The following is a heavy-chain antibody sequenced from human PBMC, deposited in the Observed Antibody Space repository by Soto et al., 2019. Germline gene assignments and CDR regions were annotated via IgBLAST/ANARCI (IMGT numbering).Heavy chain of an antibody. D-gene: IGHD2-15*01. Sequence: QVQLVQSGAEVKKPGASVTVSCKTSGYTFSSHYIHWVRQAPGQGLGWMGLINPSGGSTGYAQKFQGRLTMTRDASTSTVYMELSSLTSEDTAVYYCERLNYGGSSAWFDPWGQGTLVTVSS. CDR3: ERLNYGGSSAWFDP. J-gene: IGHJ5*02. CDR2: INPSGGST. CDR1: GYTFSSHY. V-gene: IGHV1-46*01.